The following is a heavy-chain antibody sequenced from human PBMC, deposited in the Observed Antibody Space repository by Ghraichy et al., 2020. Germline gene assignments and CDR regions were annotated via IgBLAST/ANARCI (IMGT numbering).Heavy chain of an antibody. CDR2: IYYSGST. J-gene: IGHJ5*02. CDR3: AGTKYYYDSSHLRFDP. Sequence: SETLSLTCTVSGGSISSYYWSWIRQPPGKGLEWIGYIYYSGSTNYNPSLKSRVTISVDTSKNQFSLKLSSVTAADTAVYYCAGTKYYYDSSHLRFDPWGQGTLVTVSS. CDR1: GGSISSYY. V-gene: IGHV4-59*01. D-gene: IGHD3-22*01.